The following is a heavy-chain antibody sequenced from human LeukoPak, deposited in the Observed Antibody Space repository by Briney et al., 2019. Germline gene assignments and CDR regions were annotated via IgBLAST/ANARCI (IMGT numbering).Heavy chain of an antibody. CDR3: ARGRVDFWSGYYRGSNWFDP. J-gene: IGHJ5*02. CDR1: GGSISSSSYY. CDR2: IYYSGST. Sequence: ASETLSLTCTVSGGSISSSSYYWGWIRQPPGKGLEWIGSIYYSGSTYYNPSLKSRVTISVDTSKNQFSLKLSSVTAADTAVYYCARGRVDFWSGYYRGSNWFDPWGQGTLVTVSS. V-gene: IGHV4-39*07. D-gene: IGHD3-3*01.